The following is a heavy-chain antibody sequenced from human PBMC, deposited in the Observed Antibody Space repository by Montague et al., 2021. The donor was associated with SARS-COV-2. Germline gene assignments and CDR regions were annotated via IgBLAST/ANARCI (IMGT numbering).Heavy chain of an antibody. CDR2: FYSVNT. CDR1: GGSISNHY. Sequence: SETLSLTCTVSGGSISNHYWSWIRQPPGKGLEWIAFYSVNTNYNPSLKRRVTISVDTSKNQFSLKLSSVTAADTAAYYCARDNYIGFGVPRVYYYYGMDVWGPGTTVTGSS. V-gene: IGHV4-59*11. D-gene: IGHD3-10*01. J-gene: IGHJ6*02. CDR3: ARDNYIGFGVPRVYYYYGMDV.